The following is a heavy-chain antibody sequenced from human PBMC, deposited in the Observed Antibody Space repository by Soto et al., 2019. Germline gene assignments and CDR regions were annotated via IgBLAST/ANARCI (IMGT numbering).Heavy chain of an antibody. V-gene: IGHV3-49*04. CDR2: IRSKAYGGTI. J-gene: IGHJ6*02. D-gene: IGHD1-1*01. CDR3: TRAGIDKSGTTHYYYGMDV. Sequence: LSCTASGFSFAENAMSWVRQAPGKGLEWVGFIRSKAYGGTIDYAASVKGRFTFSRDDSRSVAYLQMNGLKTEDTAVYYCTRAGIDKSGTTHYYYGMDVWGRGTTVTVSS. CDR1: GFSFAENA.